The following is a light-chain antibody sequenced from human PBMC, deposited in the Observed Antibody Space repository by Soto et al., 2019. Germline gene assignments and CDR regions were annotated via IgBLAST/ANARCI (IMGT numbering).Light chain of an antibody. Sequence: QSALTQPASVSGSPGQSITISCTGTSSDVGSYNLVSWYQQHPGIAPKLMIYEVSKRPSGVSNRFSGSKSGNTASLTISGLQAEDEADYYCCSYAGSSTPLIFGTGTKVTVL. V-gene: IGLV2-23*02. J-gene: IGLJ1*01. CDR2: EVS. CDR1: SSDVGSYNL. CDR3: CSYAGSSTPLI.